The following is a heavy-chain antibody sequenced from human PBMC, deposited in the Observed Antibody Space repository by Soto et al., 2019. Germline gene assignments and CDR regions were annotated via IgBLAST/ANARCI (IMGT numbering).Heavy chain of an antibody. Sequence: PGGSLRLSCAASGFTFSSYAMHWVRQAPGNGLEWVAVISYDGSNKYYADSVKGRFTISRDNSKNTLYLQMNSLRADDTSVYYCAREGGWRGYFQHWGQGTLVTVSS. CDR3: AREGGWRGYFQH. J-gene: IGHJ1*01. CDR1: GFTFSSYA. D-gene: IGHD2-15*01. V-gene: IGHV3-30-3*01. CDR2: ISYDGSNK.